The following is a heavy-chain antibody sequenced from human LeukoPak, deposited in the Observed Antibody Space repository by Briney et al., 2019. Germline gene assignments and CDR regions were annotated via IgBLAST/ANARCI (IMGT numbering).Heavy chain of an antibody. CDR2: IYYSGST. D-gene: IGHD3-22*01. CDR1: GGSLSSYY. J-gene: IGHJ4*02. Sequence: SDTLSLTCTVSGGSLSSYYWSWLRQPPGKGLEWIGYIYYSGSTNYNPSLKSRVTISVDTSKNQFSLKLSTVTAADTAVYYCARQYYYDSSGYYFDYWGQGTLVTVSS. V-gene: IGHV4-59*08. CDR3: ARQYYYDSSGYYFDY.